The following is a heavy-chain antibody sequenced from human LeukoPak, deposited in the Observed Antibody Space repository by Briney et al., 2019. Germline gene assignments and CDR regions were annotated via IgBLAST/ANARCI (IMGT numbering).Heavy chain of an antibody. V-gene: IGHV4-59*01. Sequence: SGTLSLTCTVSGASISSSYWSWVRQPPGKRLEWIGFIYYNGNTNSNPSLKSRVTISVDTSKNQFSLKLTSVTAADTAVYYCVRGNYDNRGYANAFDIWGQGAMVTVSS. J-gene: IGHJ3*02. CDR1: GASISSSY. CDR2: IYYNGNT. CDR3: VRGNYDNRGYANAFDI. D-gene: IGHD3-22*01.